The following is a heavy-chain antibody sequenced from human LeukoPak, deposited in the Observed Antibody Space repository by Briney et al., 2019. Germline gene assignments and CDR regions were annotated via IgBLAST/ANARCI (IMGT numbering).Heavy chain of an antibody. CDR2: IYPGDSDT. V-gene: IGHV5-51*01. Sequence: GESLKISCKGSGYSFTNYWIGWVRQMPGKGLEWMGTIYPGDSDTKYSPSFQGQVTISADKSISTAYLQWSSLKASDTAMYYCARRIAAAGGIGTRYFDYWGQGTLVTVSS. D-gene: IGHD6-13*01. CDR1: GYSFTNYW. J-gene: IGHJ4*02. CDR3: ARRIAAAGGIGTRYFDY.